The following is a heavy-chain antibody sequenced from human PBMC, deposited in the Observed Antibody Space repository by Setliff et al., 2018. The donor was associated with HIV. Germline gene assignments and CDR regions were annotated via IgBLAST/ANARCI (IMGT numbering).Heavy chain of an antibody. Sequence: LRLSCAASGFSFSGFWMSWARQAPGKGLEWVANINEDGNERYYEGSVRGRFTISRDNVKNSLYLQMNSLRADDTAVYYCARGVVVAAHNWFDPWGQGTLVTVSS. CDR3: ARGVVVAAHNWFDP. CDR1: GFSFSGFW. CDR2: INEDGNER. D-gene: IGHD2-15*01. V-gene: IGHV3-7*03. J-gene: IGHJ5*02.